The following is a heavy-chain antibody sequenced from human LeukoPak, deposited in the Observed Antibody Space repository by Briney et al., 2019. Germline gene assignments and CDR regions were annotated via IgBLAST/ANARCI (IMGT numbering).Heavy chain of an antibody. CDR2: IYHSGST. CDR1: GGSISSRNW. D-gene: IGHD4-23*01. V-gene: IGHV4-4*02. Sequence: SGTLSLTCAVSGGSISSRNWWSWARQPPGKGLEWIGEIYHSGSTKYNPSLESRVTISVDTSKNQFSLKLSSLTAADTAVYYCARVTVVTDDAFDIWGQGTMVTVSS. J-gene: IGHJ3*02. CDR3: ARVTVVTDDAFDI.